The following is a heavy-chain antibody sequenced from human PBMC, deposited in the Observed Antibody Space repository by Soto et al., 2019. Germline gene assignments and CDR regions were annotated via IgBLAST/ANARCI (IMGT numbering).Heavy chain of an antibody. CDR2: ISARGGSS. CDR3: ARGVKDGSEYFQH. J-gene: IGHJ1*01. D-gene: IGHD4-4*01. V-gene: IGHV3-23*01. Sequence: EVQLLESGGGLVQPGGSLRLACAASGFSFSSYAMVWVRQAPGKGLEWVSVISARGGSSYFADSVKGRFTISRDNSKNVLSLEMNSLRAEDTAVYYCARGVKDGSEYFQHWGQGTLVTVSS. CDR1: GFSFSSYA.